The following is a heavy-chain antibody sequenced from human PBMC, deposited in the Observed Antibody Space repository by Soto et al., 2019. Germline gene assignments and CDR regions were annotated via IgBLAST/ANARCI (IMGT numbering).Heavy chain of an antibody. D-gene: IGHD6-6*01. CDR1: GYTLTELS. Sequence: GASVKVSCKVSGYTLTELSMHWVRQAPGKGLEWMGGFDPEDCETIYAQKFQGRVTMTEDTSTSTAYMELRSLRSDDTAVYYCASSSYLQNFFDYWGQGTLVTVSS. CDR3: ASSSYLQNFFDY. V-gene: IGHV1-24*01. CDR2: FDPEDCET. J-gene: IGHJ4*02.